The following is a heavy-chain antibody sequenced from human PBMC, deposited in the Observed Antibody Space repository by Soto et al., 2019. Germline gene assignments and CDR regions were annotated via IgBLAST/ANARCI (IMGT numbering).Heavy chain of an antibody. J-gene: IGHJ5*02. CDR2: ISRGSDYI. Sequence: EVHLVESGGGLVKPGGSLRLTCAASGFIFSDYTMNWVRQAPGKGLEWVSSISRGSDYIFYADTVKGRFTISRDNDRNSLYLQMTSLRAEDTAVYYCAKDSGCVNNACAYDPWGQGTLVTVSS. V-gene: IGHV3-21*01. CDR3: AKDSGCVNNACAYDP. D-gene: IGHD1-20*01. CDR1: GFIFSDYT.